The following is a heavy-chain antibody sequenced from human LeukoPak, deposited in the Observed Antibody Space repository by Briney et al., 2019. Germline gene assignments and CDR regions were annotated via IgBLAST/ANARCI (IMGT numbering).Heavy chain of an antibody. V-gene: IGHV3-21*01. J-gene: IGHJ4*02. Sequence: GGSLRLSCAASGFTFSSYSMNWVRQAPGKGLEWVSSISSSSSYIYYADSVKGRFTISRDNAKNSLYLQMNSLRAEDTAVYYCARDGGPIVEMATIIGCYFDYWGQGTLVTVSS. CDR3: ARDGGPIVEMATIIGCYFDY. D-gene: IGHD5-24*01. CDR1: GFTFSSYS. CDR2: ISSSSSYI.